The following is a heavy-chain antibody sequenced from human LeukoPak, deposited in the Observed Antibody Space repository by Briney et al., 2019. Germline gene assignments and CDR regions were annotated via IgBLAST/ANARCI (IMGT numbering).Heavy chain of an antibody. J-gene: IGHJ4*02. CDR3: AKDIVKGSASGTFDH. Sequence: TLTLTCSGSGFTFEDYGMHWVRQAPGKGLEWVASISWNSGHLGYGDSVEGRFTVSRDNAKNSLSLEMNSLRVEHTAFYFCAKDIVKGSASGTFDHWGQGTLVTVSS. CDR2: ISWNSGHL. CDR1: GFTFEDYG. V-gene: IGHV3-9*01. D-gene: IGHD3-10*01.